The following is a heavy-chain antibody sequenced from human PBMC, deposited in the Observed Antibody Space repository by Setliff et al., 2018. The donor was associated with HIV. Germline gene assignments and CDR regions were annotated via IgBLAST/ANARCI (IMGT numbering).Heavy chain of an antibody. CDR1: RFSFSSYG. D-gene: IGHD6-13*01. Sequence: GGSLRLSCAASRFSFSSYGMHWVRQAPGKGLEWVANIKQDGSEKYYVDSVKGRFTISRDNAKNSLSLQMNSLRAEDTAVYYCARVPYSSSWSFDYWGQGTLVTVSS. J-gene: IGHJ4*02. CDR3: ARVPYSSSWSFDY. CDR2: IKQDGSEK. V-gene: IGHV3-7*01.